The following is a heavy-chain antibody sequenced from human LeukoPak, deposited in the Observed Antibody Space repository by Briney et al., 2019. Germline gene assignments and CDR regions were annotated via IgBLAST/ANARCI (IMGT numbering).Heavy chain of an antibody. J-gene: IGHJ4*02. CDR2: IYYSGST. D-gene: IGHD1-26*01. V-gene: IGHV4-39*07. CDR3: ARFNSGSYQHYFDY. Sequence: SETLSLTCTVSGGSISSSSYYWDWIRQPPGKGLEWIGSIYYSGSTYYNPSLKSRVTISVDTSKNQFSLKLSSVTAADTAVYYCARFNSGSYQHYFDYWGQGTLVTVSS. CDR1: GGSISSSSYY.